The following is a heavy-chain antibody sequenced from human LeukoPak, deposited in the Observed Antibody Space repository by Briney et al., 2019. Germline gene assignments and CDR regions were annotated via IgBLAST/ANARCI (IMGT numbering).Heavy chain of an antibody. CDR1: GLTFSSYP. CDR2: ISGSSGCT. CDR3: AKSGLLVPTLLSFDY. V-gene: IGHV3-23*01. D-gene: IGHD2-2*01. J-gene: IGHJ4*02. Sequence: GESLTLSCAVSGLTFSSYPMRSARQAPGKGVEWVAPISGSSGCTNYTASVKGRVTISRDNSKNQLYLKMNSLTAADTAVYYCAKSGLLVPTLLSFDYWGQGTLVTVSS.